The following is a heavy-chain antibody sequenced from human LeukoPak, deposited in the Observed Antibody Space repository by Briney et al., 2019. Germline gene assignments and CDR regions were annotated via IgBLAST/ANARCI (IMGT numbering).Heavy chain of an antibody. J-gene: IGHJ5*02. D-gene: IGHD2-2*01. V-gene: IGHV4-34*01. CDR1: GGYFSGYY. CDR3: ARGRLSLYCSSTSCNVWFDP. Sequence: SETLSLTCAVYGGYFSGYYGSWLRQPPGKGLEWFGEINHSGSTNYNPSLKSRVTISVDTSKNQFSLKLSSVTAADTAVYYCARGRLSLYCSSTSCNVWFDPWGQGTLVTVSS. CDR2: INHSGST.